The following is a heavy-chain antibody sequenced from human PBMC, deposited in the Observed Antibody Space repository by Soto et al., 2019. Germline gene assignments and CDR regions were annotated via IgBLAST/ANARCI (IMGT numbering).Heavy chain of an antibody. CDR3: ARVLYGSGTNWFDP. V-gene: IGHV3-11*01. Sequence: QVQLVESGGGLVKPGGSLRLSCVASGFTFSDYYMAWIRQAPGEGLEYISYISISGSSVYYADSVKGRFTISRDNARNSIYLQMNSLSAEDTAMYYCARVLYGSGTNWFDPWGQGALVTVSS. J-gene: IGHJ5*02. D-gene: IGHD3-10*01. CDR2: ISISGSSV. CDR1: GFTFSDYY.